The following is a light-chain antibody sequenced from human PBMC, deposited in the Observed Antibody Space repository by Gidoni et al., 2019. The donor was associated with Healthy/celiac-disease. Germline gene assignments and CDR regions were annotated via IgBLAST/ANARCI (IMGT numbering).Light chain of an antibody. CDR3: SSYTSSSPNWV. CDR2: DVS. V-gene: IGLV2-14*03. Sequence: QSALTPPAPLAGSPGPAITIPCTGTSSDVGGYNYVSWYQQHPGKAPKLMIYDVSNRPSGVSNRFSGSKSGNTASLTISGLQAEDEADYYCSSYTSSSPNWVFGGGTKLTVL. J-gene: IGLJ3*02. CDR1: SSDVGGYNY.